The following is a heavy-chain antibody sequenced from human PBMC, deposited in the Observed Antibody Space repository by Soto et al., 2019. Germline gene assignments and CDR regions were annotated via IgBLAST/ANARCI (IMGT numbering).Heavy chain of an antibody. CDR1: GYTFVTYG. V-gene: IGHV1-18*04. CDR2: VSLYNDET. CDR3: ATTRSYGCDGPFDY. J-gene: IGHJ4*01. D-gene: IGHD2-21*02. Sequence: ASVKVSCKSSGYTFVTYGITWVRQAPGQDLEWLGWVSLYNDETRYAQNLQGRATLTRDTATSTVYMELTSLTPDDTAVYYCATTRSYGCDGPFDYWGQGTLVTVSS.